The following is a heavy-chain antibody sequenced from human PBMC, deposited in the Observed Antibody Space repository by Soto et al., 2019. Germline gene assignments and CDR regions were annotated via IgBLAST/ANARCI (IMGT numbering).Heavy chain of an antibody. CDR2: IYHSGST. CDR1: GGSIGSGGYS. V-gene: IGHV4-30-2*01. CDR3: ATAPGPY. Sequence: SETLSLTYAVSGGSIGSGGYSWSWIRQPPGKGLEWIGYIYHSGSTYYNPSLKSRVTISVDRSKNQFSLKLSSVTAADTAVYYCATAPGPYWGQGTLVTVSS. J-gene: IGHJ4*02.